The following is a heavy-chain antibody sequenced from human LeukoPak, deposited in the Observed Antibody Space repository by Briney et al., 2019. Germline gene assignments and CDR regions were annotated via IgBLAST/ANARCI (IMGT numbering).Heavy chain of an antibody. CDR1: GGSISSYY. D-gene: IGHD3-16*01. CDR3: ARQDRLAAWYFDL. Sequence: SETLPLTCTVSGGSISSYYWSWIRQPPGKGLEWIGYIYYSGSTNYNPSLKSRVTISVDTSKNQFSLKLSSVTAADTAVYYCARQDRLAAWYFDLWGRGTLVTVSS. V-gene: IGHV4-59*08. CDR2: IYYSGST. J-gene: IGHJ2*01.